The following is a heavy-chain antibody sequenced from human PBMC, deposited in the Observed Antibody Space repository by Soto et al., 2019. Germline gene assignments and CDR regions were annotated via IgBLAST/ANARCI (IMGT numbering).Heavy chain of an antibody. CDR2: IIPIFGTA. CDR3: ARDGGIAARGRYYYFYYGKDV. D-gene: IGHD6-6*01. Sequence: VKVSCKASGGTFSSYSSSWVRQAPGQGLEGMGGIIPIFGTANYAQKFQGRVTITADESTSTASMELSSLRSEDTAVYYCARDGGIAARGRYYYFYYGKDVWGQGPTVTVSS. CDR1: GGTFSSYS. V-gene: IGHV1-69*13. J-gene: IGHJ6*02.